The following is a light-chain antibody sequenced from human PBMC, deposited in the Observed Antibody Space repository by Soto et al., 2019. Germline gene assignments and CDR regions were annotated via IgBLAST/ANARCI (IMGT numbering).Light chain of an antibody. V-gene: IGKV1-33*01. CDR2: DAS. Sequence: DIQMTQSPSSLSASVGDRVTITCQASQDITDYLHWYQQKPGKAPRLLIYDASNLETGVPSRFSGSGSGTDFSFSLSSVQAEDIATYYCQQSEALALSFGGGTKVDIK. J-gene: IGKJ4*01. CDR1: QDITDY. CDR3: QQSEALALS.